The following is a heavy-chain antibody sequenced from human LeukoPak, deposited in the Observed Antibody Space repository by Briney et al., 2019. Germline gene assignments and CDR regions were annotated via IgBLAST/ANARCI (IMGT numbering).Heavy chain of an antibody. CDR2: IIPIFGTA. D-gene: IGHD2-15*01. V-gene: IGHV1-69*06. Sequence: SVKVSCKASGGTFSSYAISWVRQATGQGLEWMGGIIPIFGTANYAQKFQGRVTITADKSTSTAYMELSSLRSEDTAVYYCASSRGGYCSGGSCYTFPFDYWGQGTLVTVSS. CDR3: ASSRGGYCSGGSCYTFPFDY. CDR1: GGTFSSYA. J-gene: IGHJ4*02.